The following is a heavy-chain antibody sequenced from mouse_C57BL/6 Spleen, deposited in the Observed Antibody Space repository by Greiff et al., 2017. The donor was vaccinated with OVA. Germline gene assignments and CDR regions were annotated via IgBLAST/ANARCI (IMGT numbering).Heavy chain of an antibody. V-gene: IGHV1-55*01. D-gene: IGHD2-5*01. Sequence: QVHVKQSGAELVKPGASVKMSCKASGYTFTSYWITWVKQRPGQGLEWIGDIYPGSGSTNYNEKFKSKATLTVDTSSSTAYMQLSSLTSEDSAVYYCARIHYSIYFDYWGQGTTLTVSS. CDR3: ARIHYSIYFDY. CDR1: GYTFTSYW. CDR2: IYPGSGST. J-gene: IGHJ2*01.